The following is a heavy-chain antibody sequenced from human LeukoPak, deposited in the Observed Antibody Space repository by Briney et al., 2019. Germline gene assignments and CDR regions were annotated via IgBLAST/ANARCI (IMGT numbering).Heavy chain of an antibody. Sequence: PGGTLRLSCAASGFTFSSYGMSWVRQAPGKGLEWVSAISGSGGSTYYADSVKGRFTISRDNSKNTLYLQMNSLRAEDTAVYYCANDRGRGYSYFYWGQGTLVTVSS. CDR2: ISGSGGST. D-gene: IGHD5-18*01. V-gene: IGHV3-23*01. CDR3: ANDRGRGYSYFY. CDR1: GFTFSSYG. J-gene: IGHJ4*02.